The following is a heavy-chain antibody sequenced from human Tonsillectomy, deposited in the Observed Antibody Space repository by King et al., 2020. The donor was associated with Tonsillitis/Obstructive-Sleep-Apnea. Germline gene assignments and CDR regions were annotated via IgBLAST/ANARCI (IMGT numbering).Heavy chain of an antibody. J-gene: IGHJ4*02. Sequence: QLQESGSGLVKPSQTLSLTCAVSGGSISSGGYSWSWIRQPPGKGLEWTGYIYHSGSTYYNPSLKSRVTISVDRSKNQFSLKLSSVTAADTAVYYCARGEALDYWGQGTLVTVSS. CDR2: IYHSGST. CDR3: ARGEALDY. CDR1: GGSISSGGYS. V-gene: IGHV4-30-2*01. D-gene: IGHD6-6*01.